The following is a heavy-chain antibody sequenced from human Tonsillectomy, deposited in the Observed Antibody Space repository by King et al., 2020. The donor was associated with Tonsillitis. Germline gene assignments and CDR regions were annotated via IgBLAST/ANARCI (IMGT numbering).Heavy chain of an antibody. J-gene: IGHJ4*02. CDR2: IIPILGIA. CDR1: GGTFSSYA. Sequence: QLVQSGAEVKKPGSSVKVSCKASGGTFSSYAISWVRQAPGQGLEWMGRIIPILGIANYAQKFQGRVTITADKSTSTAYMELSSLRSEDTAVYYCARDAAPGGDDYDFWSGYLYYWGQGTLVTVSS. D-gene: IGHD3-3*01. V-gene: IGHV1-69*09. CDR3: ARDAAPGGDDYDFWSGYLYY.